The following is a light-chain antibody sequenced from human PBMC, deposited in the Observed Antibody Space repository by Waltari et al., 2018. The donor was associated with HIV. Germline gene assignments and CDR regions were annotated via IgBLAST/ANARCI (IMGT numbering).Light chain of an antibody. CDR3: CSYAGSSTFDVV. CDR1: SSDVGSYNL. CDR2: DGS. Sequence: QSALTQPASVSGSPGQSITISCTGTSSDVGSYNLDSWYQQHPGKAPKLMIYDGSNLLSRVSNRFSGSKSGNTASLTISGLQDEDEADYYCCSYAGSSTFDVVFGGGTKLTVL. J-gene: IGLJ2*01. V-gene: IGLV2-23*03.